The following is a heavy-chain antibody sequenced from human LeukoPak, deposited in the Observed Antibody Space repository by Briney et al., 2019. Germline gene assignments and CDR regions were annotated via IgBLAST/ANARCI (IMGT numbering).Heavy chain of an antibody. V-gene: IGHV3-74*01. CDR1: GFTFSTYW. J-gene: IGHJ4*02. CDR3: ARALGDI. Sequence: GGSLRLSCAASGFTFSTYWMHWVRQAPGKGLVWVSRINGDGSSTSYGVSVEGRFTISRDNAKNTLHLQMNGLRVEDTAVYYCARALGDIRGQGTLVTVSS. CDR2: INGDGSST.